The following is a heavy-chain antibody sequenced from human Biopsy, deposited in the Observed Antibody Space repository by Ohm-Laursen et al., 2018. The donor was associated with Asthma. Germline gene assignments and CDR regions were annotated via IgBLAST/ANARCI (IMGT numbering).Heavy chain of an antibody. Sequence: ASVKVSCKTSGYTFNSVGITWVRQAPGQGLEWVGWISVYNGNTKVAQKLQDRVTMITDTSTSTAYMELRSLRSDDTAVYFCARAVDYSHYYGIDVWGQGTTVTVSP. V-gene: IGHV1-18*01. J-gene: IGHJ6*01. CDR1: GYTFNSVG. CDR2: ISVYNGNT. D-gene: IGHD3-10*01. CDR3: ARAVDYSHYYGIDV.